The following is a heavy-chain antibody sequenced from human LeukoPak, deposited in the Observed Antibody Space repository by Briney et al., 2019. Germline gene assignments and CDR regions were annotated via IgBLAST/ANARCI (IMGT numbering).Heavy chain of an antibody. CDR1: GGSISSGGYS. D-gene: IGHD4-17*01. J-gene: IGHJ4*02. Sequence: SQTLSLTCAVSGGSISSGGYSWSWIRQPPGKGLEWIGYIYHSGSTYYNPSLKSRATISVDRSKNQFSLKLSSVTAADTAVYYCARDRYGDHTYFDYWGQGTLVTVSS. CDR2: IYHSGST. V-gene: IGHV4-30-2*01. CDR3: ARDRYGDHTYFDY.